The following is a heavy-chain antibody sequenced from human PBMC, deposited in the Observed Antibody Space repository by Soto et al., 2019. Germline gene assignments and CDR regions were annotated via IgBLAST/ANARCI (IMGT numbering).Heavy chain of an antibody. CDR1: GGSISSYY. D-gene: IGHD3-10*01. V-gene: IGHV4-59*01. CDR3: ARVVGSTPHYYGSGSYLNWFDP. J-gene: IGHJ5*02. Sequence: LSLTCTVSGGSISSYYWSWIRQPPGKGLEWIGYIYYSGSTNYNPSLKSRVTISVDTSKNQFSLKLSSVTAADTAVYYCARVVGSTPHYYGSGSYLNWFDPWGQGTLVTVSS. CDR2: IYYSGST.